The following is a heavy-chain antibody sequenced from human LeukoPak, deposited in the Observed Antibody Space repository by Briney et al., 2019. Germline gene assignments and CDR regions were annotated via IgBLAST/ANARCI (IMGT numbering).Heavy chain of an antibody. J-gene: IGHJ6*03. CDR2: INWNGGST. CDR3: ARTRELLRDYYCYYMDV. D-gene: IGHD1-26*01. Sequence: GGSLRLSCAASGFTLSSYAMSWVRQAPGKGLEWVSGINWNGGSTGYADSVKGRFTISRDNAKNSLYLQMNSLRAEDTALYYCARTRELLRDYYCYYMDVWGKGTTVTVSS. CDR1: GFTLSSYA. V-gene: IGHV3-20*04.